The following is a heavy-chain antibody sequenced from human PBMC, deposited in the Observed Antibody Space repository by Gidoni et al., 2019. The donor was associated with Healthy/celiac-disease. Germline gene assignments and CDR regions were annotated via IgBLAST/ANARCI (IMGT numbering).Heavy chain of an antibody. D-gene: IGHD3-16*02. Sequence: QVQLVESGGGVVQPGRSLRLSCAASGFTFRSYDMHGVRQAPGKGLEWLAVISYDGSNKYYADSVKGRFTISRDNSKNTRYLQMNSLRAEDTAVYYCARVLTRMITFGGVIGKYYFDYWGQGTLVTVSS. CDR2: ISYDGSNK. J-gene: IGHJ4*02. CDR3: ARVLTRMITFGGVIGKYYFDY. CDR1: GFTFRSYD. V-gene: IGHV3-30-3*01.